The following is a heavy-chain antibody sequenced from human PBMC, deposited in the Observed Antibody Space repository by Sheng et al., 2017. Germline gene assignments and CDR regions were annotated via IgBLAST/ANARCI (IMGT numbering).Heavy chain of an antibody. D-gene: IGHD3-22*01. CDR1: GFTFGDYA. CDR2: IRSKAYGGTT. V-gene: IGHV3-49*04. J-gene: IGHJ4*02. Sequence: EVQLVESGGGLVQPGRSLRLSCTASGFTFGDYAMSWVRQAPGKGLEWVGFIRSKAYGGTTEYAASVKGRFTISRDDSKSIAYLQMNSLKTEDTAVYYCTRRSGFYDSSGYYDDYFDYWGQGTLVTVSS. CDR3: TRRSGFYDSSGYYDDYFDY.